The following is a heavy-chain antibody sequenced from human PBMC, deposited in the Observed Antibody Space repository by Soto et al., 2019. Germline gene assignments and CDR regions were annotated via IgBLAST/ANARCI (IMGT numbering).Heavy chain of an antibody. CDR2: INHSGST. Sequence: QVQLQQWGAGLLKPSETLSLTCAVYGGSFSGYYWSWIRQPPGKGLEWIGEINHSGSTNYNPSLKSRVTISLDTSKNQFSLKLSSVTAADTAVYYCARGDYYYYYYMDVWGKGTTVTVSS. V-gene: IGHV4-34*01. CDR3: ARGDYYYYYYMDV. J-gene: IGHJ6*03. CDR1: GGSFSGYY.